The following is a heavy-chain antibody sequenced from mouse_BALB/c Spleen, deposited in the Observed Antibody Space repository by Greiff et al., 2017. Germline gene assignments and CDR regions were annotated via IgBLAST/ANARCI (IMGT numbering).Heavy chain of an antibody. CDR1: GYTFTSYW. D-gene: IGHD2-4*01. V-gene: IGHV1-7*01. J-gene: IGHJ3*01. CDR2: INPSTGYT. Sequence: QVQLKESGAELAKPGASVKMSCKASGYTFTSYWMHWVKQRPGQGLEWIGYINPSTGYTEYNQKFKDKATLTADKSSSTAYMQLSSLTSEDSAVYYCARREITFAYWGQGTLVTVSA. CDR3: ARREITFAY.